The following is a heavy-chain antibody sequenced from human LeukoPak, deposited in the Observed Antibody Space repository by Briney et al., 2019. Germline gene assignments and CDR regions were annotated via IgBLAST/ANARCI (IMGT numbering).Heavy chain of an antibody. D-gene: IGHD3-22*01. V-gene: IGHV3-30*04. Sequence: GGSLRLSCAASGFTLSSYAMHWVRQAPGKGLEWVAVISYDGSNKYYADSVKGRFTISRDNSKNTLYLQMNSLRAEDTAVYYCARDPQNLYDSSGYYSVGVFDYWGQGTLVTVSS. CDR2: ISYDGSNK. CDR3: ARDPQNLYDSSGYYSVGVFDY. J-gene: IGHJ4*02. CDR1: GFTLSSYA.